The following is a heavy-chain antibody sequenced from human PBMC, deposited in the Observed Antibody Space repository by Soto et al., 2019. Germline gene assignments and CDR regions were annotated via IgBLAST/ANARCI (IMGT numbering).Heavy chain of an antibody. J-gene: IGHJ6*02. CDR2: ISAYNGNT. CDR1: GYTFTSYG. CDR3: ARGYSSSWYGYYYYGMDV. V-gene: IGHV1-18*01. Sequence: QVQLVQSGAEVKKPGASVKVSCKASGYTFTSYGISWVRQAPGQGLEWMGWISAYNGNTNYAQKLQGRVTMTTDTATSTADMGLRSLRSDDTAVYYCARGYSSSWYGYYYYGMDVWGQGTTVTVSS. D-gene: IGHD6-13*01.